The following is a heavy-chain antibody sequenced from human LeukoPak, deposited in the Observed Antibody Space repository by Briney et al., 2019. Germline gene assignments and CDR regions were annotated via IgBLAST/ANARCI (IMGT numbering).Heavy chain of an antibody. Sequence: GGSLRLSCAASEFSVGSNYMTWVRQAPGKGLEWVSSISSSSSYIYNADSVKGRFTISRDNAKKSVYLQMNSLRAEDTAVYYCARAYSERYGLGYYYMDVWGKGTTVTISS. CDR2: ISSSSSYI. D-gene: IGHD1-26*01. CDR1: EFSVGSNY. V-gene: IGHV3-21*01. CDR3: ARAYSERYGLGYYYMDV. J-gene: IGHJ6*03.